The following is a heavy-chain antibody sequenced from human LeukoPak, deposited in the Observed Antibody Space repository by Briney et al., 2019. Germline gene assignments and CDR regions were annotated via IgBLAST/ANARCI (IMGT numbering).Heavy chain of an antibody. CDR2: MSYDSTSE. CDR3: AKPFVPAARSPFDY. J-gene: IGHJ4*02. CDR1: GFGFSSFA. D-gene: IGHD2-2*01. V-gene: IGHV3-30*18. Sequence: GGSLRLSCDGSGFTASGFGFSSFAMYWIRQAPGKGLEWVAVMSYDSTSEYYADSVKGRFTISRDNSKNTLYLQMNSLRAEDTAVYYCAKPFVPAARSPFDYWGQGTLVTVSS.